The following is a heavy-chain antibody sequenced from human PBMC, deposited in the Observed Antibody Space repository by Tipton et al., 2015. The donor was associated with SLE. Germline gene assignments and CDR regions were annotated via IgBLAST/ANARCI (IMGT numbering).Heavy chain of an antibody. CDR3: AREYYYDSSGYSFYYYGMDV. J-gene: IGHJ6*02. D-gene: IGHD3-22*01. V-gene: IGHV3-21*01. CDR2: ISSSSSYI. CDR1: GFTFSSYS. Sequence: SLRLSCAASGFTFSSYSMNWVRRAPGKGLEWVSSISSSSSYIYYADSVKGRFTISRDNAKNSLYLQMNSLRAEDTAVYYCAREYYYDSSGYSFYYYGMDVWGQGTTVTVSS.